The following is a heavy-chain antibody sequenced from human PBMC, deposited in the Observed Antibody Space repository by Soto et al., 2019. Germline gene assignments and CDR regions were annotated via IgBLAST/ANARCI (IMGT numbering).Heavy chain of an antibody. J-gene: IGHJ6*02. CDR2: IIPIFGTA. V-gene: IGHV1-69*13. CDR1: GGTFSSYA. D-gene: IGHD2-2*01. CDR3: ATDRGIVVVPAALYYYHYDMDA. Sequence: SAKVSCKAAGGTFSSYAISWVRQAPGQGLEWMGGIIPIFGTANYAQKFQGRVTITADVSTSTAYMELSSLRSEDTAVYYCATDRGIVVVPAALYYYHYDMDAWG.